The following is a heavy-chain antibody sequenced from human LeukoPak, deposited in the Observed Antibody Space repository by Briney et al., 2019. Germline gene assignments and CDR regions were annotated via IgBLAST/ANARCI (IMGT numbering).Heavy chain of an antibody. CDR1: GFTFSSYS. Sequence: AGGSLRLSCAASGFTFSSYSMNWVRQAPGKGLEWVSSICSSSSYIYYADSVKGRFTISRDNAKNSLYLQMNSLRAEDTAVYYCARDLSSSVRGGVSGAFDIWGQGTMVTVSS. CDR3: ARDLSSSVRGGVSGAFDI. V-gene: IGHV3-21*01. D-gene: IGHD6-19*01. J-gene: IGHJ3*02. CDR2: ICSSSSYI.